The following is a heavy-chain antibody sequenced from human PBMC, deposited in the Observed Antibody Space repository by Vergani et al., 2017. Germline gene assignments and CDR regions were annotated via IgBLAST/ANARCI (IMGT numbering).Heavy chain of an antibody. D-gene: IGHD3-10*01. J-gene: IGHJ6*02. CDR2: IRPKTDGETT. Sequence: EVQPVESGGGLVKPGGSLRLSCTTSGFTFSSAWMSWVRQAPGKGLEWVARIRPKTDGETTDYAAPVKGRFTISRDDSKNTLYLQMNSLKTEDTAVYYCARECPASITMVRGVITNLPQDYGMDVWGQGTTVTVSS. V-gene: IGHV3-15*01. CDR3: ARECPASITMVRGVITNLPQDYGMDV. CDR1: GFTFSSAW.